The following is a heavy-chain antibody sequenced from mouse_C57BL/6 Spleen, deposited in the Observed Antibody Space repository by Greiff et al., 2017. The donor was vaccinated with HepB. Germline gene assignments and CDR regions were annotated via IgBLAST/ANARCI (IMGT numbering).Heavy chain of an antibody. J-gene: IGHJ4*01. CDR1: GYSITSGYY. Sequence: EVKLQESGPGLVKPSQSLSLTCSVTGYSITSGYYWNWIRQFPGNKLEWMGYISYDGSNNYNPSLKNRISITRDTSKNQFFLKLNSVTTEDTATYYCARDIPFYYGSSYEGYYAMDYWGQGTSVTVSS. CDR2: ISYDGSN. V-gene: IGHV3-6*01. CDR3: ARDIPFYYGSSYEGYYAMDY. D-gene: IGHD1-1*01.